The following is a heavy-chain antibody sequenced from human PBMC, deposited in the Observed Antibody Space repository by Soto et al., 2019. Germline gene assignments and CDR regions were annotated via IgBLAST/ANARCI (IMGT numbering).Heavy chain of an antibody. Sequence: SETLSLTCAVSGGSITSSKWWSWVRQPPGKGLEWIGEIYHSGSINYNPSLKSRVTISVDKSKNQFSLKLSSVTAADTAVYYCARSYLEYSSASWFDPWGQGTLVTVSS. CDR3: ARSYLEYSSASWFDP. CDR2: IYHSGSI. D-gene: IGHD6-6*01. V-gene: IGHV4-4*02. J-gene: IGHJ5*02. CDR1: GGSITSSKW.